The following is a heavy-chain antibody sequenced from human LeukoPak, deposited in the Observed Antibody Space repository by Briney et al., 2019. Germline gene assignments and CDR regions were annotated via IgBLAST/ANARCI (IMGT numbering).Heavy chain of an antibody. CDR2: ILVAGDT. CDR1: GFVFSNYD. D-gene: IGHD2-15*01. CDR3: AKGVVAATNAAYYGMDV. V-gene: IGHV3-13*01. J-gene: IGHJ6*02. Sequence: GGSLRLSCAASGFVFSNYDMHWVRQSTRKGLEWVAHILVAGDTQYADSVKGRFTISRDNAKRSVFLQMNNLRDGDTAVYYCAKGVVAATNAAYYGMDVWGQGTTVTVSS.